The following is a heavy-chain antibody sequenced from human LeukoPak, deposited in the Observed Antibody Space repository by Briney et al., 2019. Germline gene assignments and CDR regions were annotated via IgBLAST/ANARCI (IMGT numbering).Heavy chain of an antibody. CDR2: IYYTGST. V-gene: IGHV4-59*11. CDR3: ARKENVYYYFDY. CDR1: GGSISSHY. J-gene: IGHJ4*02. Sequence: SETLSLTCSVSGGSISSHYWSWMRQPPGKGLEWIGYIYYTGSTDYNPSLKSRVTISVDTSKNQLSLKLSSVTAVDTAVYYCARKENVYYYFDYWGQGTLVTVSS. D-gene: IGHD3-10*01.